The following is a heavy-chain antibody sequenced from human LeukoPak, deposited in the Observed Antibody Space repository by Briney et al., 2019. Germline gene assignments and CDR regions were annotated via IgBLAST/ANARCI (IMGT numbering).Heavy chain of an antibody. CDR3: ARCRHGNCDYFDY. Sequence: SETLSLTCTVSGGCLTSDYWSWIRQPAGKGLEWIGRFYTSGTTNYNPSLKSRVTMSADTSKNQFSLKLRSVTAADTAVYYCARCRHGNCDYFDYWSQATLITFSS. D-gene: IGHD1-7*01. J-gene: IGHJ4*02. CDR2: FYTSGTT. CDR1: GGCLTSDY. V-gene: IGHV4-4*07.